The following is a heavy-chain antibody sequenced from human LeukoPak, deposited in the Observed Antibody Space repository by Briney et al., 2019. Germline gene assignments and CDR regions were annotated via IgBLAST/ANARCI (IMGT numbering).Heavy chain of an antibody. D-gene: IGHD1-1*01. Sequence: PSETLSLTCTVSGGSISSGSYYWSWIRQPAGKGLEWIGRIYTSGSTNYNPSLKRRVTISVDTSKNQFSLKLSSVTAADTAVYYCARVGWNDENAFDIWGQGTMVTVSS. CDR2: IYTSGST. J-gene: IGHJ3*02. CDR3: ARVGWNDENAFDI. CDR1: GGSISSGSYY. V-gene: IGHV4-61*02.